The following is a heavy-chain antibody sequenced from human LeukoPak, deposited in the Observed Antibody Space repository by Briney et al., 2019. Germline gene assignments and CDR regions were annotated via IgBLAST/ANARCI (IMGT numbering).Heavy chain of an antibody. Sequence: SETLSPTCTVSGGSISSYYWSWIRQPPGKGLEWIGYIYYSGSTNYNPSLKSRVTISVDTSKNQFSLKLSSVTAADTAVYYCARGRMSGSYGGLDYRGQGTLVTVSS. CDR3: ARGRMSGSYGGLDY. J-gene: IGHJ4*02. V-gene: IGHV4-59*01. D-gene: IGHD1-26*01. CDR2: IYYSGST. CDR1: GGSISSYY.